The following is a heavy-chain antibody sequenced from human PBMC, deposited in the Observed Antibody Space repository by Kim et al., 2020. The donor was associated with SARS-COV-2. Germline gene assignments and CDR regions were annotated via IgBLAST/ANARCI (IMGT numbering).Heavy chain of an antibody. CDR3: AIEVEVPAANDLEYFQH. D-gene: IGHD2-2*01. J-gene: IGHJ1*01. V-gene: IGHV4-34*01. CDR1: GGSFSGYY. CDR2: INHSGST. Sequence: ETLSLTCAVYGGSFSGYYWSWIRQPPGKGLEWIGEINHSGSTNYNPSLKSRVTISVDTSKNPFSLKLSSVTAADTAVYYCAIEVEVPAANDLEYFQHWGQRTLVALSS.